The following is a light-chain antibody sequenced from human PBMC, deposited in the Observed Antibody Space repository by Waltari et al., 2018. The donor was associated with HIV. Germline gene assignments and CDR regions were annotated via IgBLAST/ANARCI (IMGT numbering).Light chain of an antibody. Sequence: QSVLTQPPSVSAAPGQKVTISCSGSSSNIGNNYVSWYQQLPGTAPKPLIYDNNKRPSGIPDRFSGSKSGTSATLGITGLQTGDEADYYCGTWDGSLSVVFGGGTKLTVL. V-gene: IGLV1-51*01. CDR2: DNN. CDR1: SSNIGNNY. CDR3: GTWDGSLSVV. J-gene: IGLJ2*01.